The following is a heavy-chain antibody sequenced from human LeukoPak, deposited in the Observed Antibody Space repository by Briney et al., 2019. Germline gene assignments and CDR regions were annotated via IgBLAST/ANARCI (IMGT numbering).Heavy chain of an antibody. J-gene: IGHJ4*02. D-gene: IGHD6-19*01. CDR1: GYTFTGYY. Sequence: ASVKVSCKASGYTFTGYYMHWVRQAPGQGLEWMGWISAYNGNTNYAQKLQGRVTMTTDTSTSTAYMELRSLRSDDTAVYYCARVAVADAFDYWRQGTLVTVSS. CDR3: ARVAVADAFDY. CDR2: ISAYNGNT. V-gene: IGHV1-18*04.